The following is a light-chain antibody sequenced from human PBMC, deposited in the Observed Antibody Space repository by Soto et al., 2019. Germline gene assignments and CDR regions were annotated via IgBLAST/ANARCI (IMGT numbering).Light chain of an antibody. CDR3: QYYDATNQV. CDR1: SGSIASNY. Sequence: NFMLTQPHSVSESPGKTVIISCTRSSGSIASNYVQWYQQRPGSSPTTVIYEDNQRPSGVPDRFSGSIDSSSNSASLTISGLENEDEAYYFWQYYDATNQVFGGGTKLTVL. J-gene: IGLJ3*02. CDR2: EDN. V-gene: IGLV6-57*01.